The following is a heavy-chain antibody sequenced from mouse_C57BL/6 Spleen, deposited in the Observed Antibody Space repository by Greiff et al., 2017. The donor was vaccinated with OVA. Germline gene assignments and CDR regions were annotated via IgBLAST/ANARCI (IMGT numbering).Heavy chain of an antibody. V-gene: IGHV1-39*01. Sequence: EVQRVESGPELVKPGASVKISCKASGYSFTDYNMNWVKQSNGKSLEWIGVINPNYGTTSYNQKFKGKATLTVDQSSSTAYMQLNILTSEDSAVYYCARSYYSGSSKYDMEYWGQGTTVTFST. CDR2: INPNYGTT. D-gene: IGHD1-1*01. CDR3: ARSYYSGSSKYDMEY. CDR1: GYSFTDYN. J-gene: IGHJ4*01.